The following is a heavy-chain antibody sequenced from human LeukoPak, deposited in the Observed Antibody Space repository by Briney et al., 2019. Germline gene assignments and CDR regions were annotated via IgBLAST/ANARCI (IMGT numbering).Heavy chain of an antibody. CDR1: GYTFTGYY. Sequence: ASVKVSCKASGYTFTGYYMHWVRQAPGQGLEWMGWINPNSGGTNYAQKFQGRATMTRDTSISTAYMELSRLRSDDTAVYYCARDRDSSGWFDPWGQGTLVTVSS. CDR3: ARDRDSSGWFDP. V-gene: IGHV1-2*02. CDR2: INPNSGGT. D-gene: IGHD6-19*01. J-gene: IGHJ5*02.